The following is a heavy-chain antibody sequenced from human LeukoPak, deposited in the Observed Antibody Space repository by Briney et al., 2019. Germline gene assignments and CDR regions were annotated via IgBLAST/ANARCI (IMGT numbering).Heavy chain of an antibody. J-gene: IGHJ4*02. D-gene: IGHD2-8*01. CDR1: GSTLTKIS. V-gene: IGHV1-24*01. CDR2: FGPQVVET. CDR3: ATGAMVYEY. Sequence: ASVKVSCKLSGSTLTKISIDWVRQAPGKGLECMGTFGPQVVETIHAQKLQGRVKTTADTSTDTAYMEMSSLQSEDTAVYYCATGAMVYEYWGQGTLVTVSS.